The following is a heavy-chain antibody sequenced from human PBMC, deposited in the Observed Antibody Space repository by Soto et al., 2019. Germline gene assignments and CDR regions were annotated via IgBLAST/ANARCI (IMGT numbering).Heavy chain of an antibody. D-gene: IGHD3-9*01. CDR2: IIPILGIA. CDR1: GGTFSSYT. V-gene: IGHV1-69*02. J-gene: IGHJ6*03. CDR3: ETLILDWLLSPRPYYYYYYMDV. Sequence: SVKVSCKASGGTFSSYTISWVRQAPGQGLEWMGRIIPILGIANYAQKFQGRVTITADKSTSTAYKELSSLRSEDTAVYYCETLILDWLLSPRPYYYYYYMDVWGKGTTVTVSS.